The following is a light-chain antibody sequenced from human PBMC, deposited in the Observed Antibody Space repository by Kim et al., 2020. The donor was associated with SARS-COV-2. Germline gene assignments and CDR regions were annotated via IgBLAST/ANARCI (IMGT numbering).Light chain of an antibody. V-gene: IGKV3-15*01. Sequence: VSPGDRATRTCRASQNISNNLAWHQQKPGQAPRLLIYGASTRATGIPARFSGSGSGTDFALTISSLQSEDLALYYCQQYDDWPPGFGPGTKVDIK. CDR1: QNISNN. J-gene: IGKJ3*01. CDR3: QQYDDWPPG. CDR2: GAS.